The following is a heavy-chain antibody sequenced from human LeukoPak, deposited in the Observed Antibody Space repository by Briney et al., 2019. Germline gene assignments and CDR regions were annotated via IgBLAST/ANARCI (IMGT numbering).Heavy chain of an antibody. Sequence: PGRSLRLSCTASGFTFGDYAMSWVRQAPGKGLAWVGFIRSKAYGGTTEYAASVKGRFTISRDDSKSIAYLQMNSLKTEDTAVYYCTRVGSSSSFDYWGQGTLVTVSS. V-gene: IGHV3-49*04. D-gene: IGHD6-6*01. CDR3: TRVGSSSSFDY. CDR1: GFTFGDYA. J-gene: IGHJ4*02. CDR2: IRSKAYGGTT.